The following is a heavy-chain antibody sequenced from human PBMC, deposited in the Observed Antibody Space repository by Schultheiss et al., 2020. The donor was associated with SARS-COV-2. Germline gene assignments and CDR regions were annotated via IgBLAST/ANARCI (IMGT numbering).Heavy chain of an antibody. Sequence: SETLSLTCAVYGGSFSGYYWSWIRQPPGKGLEWIGEINHSGSTNYNPSLKSRVTMSVDTSKNQFSLKLSSVTAADTAVYYCARGGVGATQDYWGQGTLVTVSS. CDR2: INHSGST. V-gene: IGHV4-34*01. D-gene: IGHD1-26*01. CDR3: ARGGVGATQDY. J-gene: IGHJ4*02. CDR1: GGSFSGYY.